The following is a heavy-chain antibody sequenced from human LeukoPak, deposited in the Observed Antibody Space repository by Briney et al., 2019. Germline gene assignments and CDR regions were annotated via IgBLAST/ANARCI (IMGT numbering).Heavy chain of an antibody. Sequence: PGGSLRLSCAACGFNFRSFEMNWVRQAPGKKLEWVSSISGGGSSIYYADSVRGRFTVSRDNAQNSLFLQMNSLGAEDTAVYYCAHMKGRSGTTFHIWGQGTMVTVSS. CDR3: AHMKGRSGTTFHI. J-gene: IGHJ3*02. V-gene: IGHV3-48*03. CDR1: GFNFRSFE. D-gene: IGHD3/OR15-3a*01. CDR2: ISGGGSSI.